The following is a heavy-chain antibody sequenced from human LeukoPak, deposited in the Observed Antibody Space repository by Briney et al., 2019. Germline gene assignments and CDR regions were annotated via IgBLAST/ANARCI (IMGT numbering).Heavy chain of an antibody. Sequence: GGSLRLSCAASGFTFSTYAMHWVRQAPGKGLEWVALISYDGSNEYYADSVKGRFTISRDNSKKTLYLQMNSLRPEDTAVYYCAGYDFWTGYQVAPFDASDIWGQGTVVIVSS. V-gene: IGHV3-30-3*01. CDR2: ISYDGSNE. J-gene: IGHJ3*02. CDR1: GFTFSTYA. CDR3: AGYDFWTGYQVAPFDASDI. D-gene: IGHD3-3*01.